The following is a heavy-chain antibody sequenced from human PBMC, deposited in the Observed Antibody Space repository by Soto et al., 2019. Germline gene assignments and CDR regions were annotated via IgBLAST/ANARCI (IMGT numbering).Heavy chain of an antibody. CDR1: GYTFTSYG. Sequence: QVQLVQSGAEVKKPGASVKVSCKASGYTFTSYGISWVRQAPGQGLEWMGWISAYNGNTNYAQKLQGRVTMTTDTSKSTAYMELRSLRYDDTAGYYCARGSDLKGRESGYCVYWGQGIMVTVSS. CDR2: ISAYNGNT. V-gene: IGHV1-18*04. J-gene: IGHJ4*02. CDR3: ARGSDLKGRESGYCVY. D-gene: IGHD3-3*01.